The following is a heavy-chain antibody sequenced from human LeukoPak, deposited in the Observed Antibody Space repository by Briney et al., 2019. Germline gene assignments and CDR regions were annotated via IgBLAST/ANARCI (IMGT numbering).Heavy chain of an antibody. CDR1: GFTFSSYA. CDR2: ISGSGGST. Sequence: GGSLRLSCAASGFTFSSYAMSWVRQAPGKGLEWVSAISGSGGSTYYADSVKGRFTISRDNSKNTLYLQMNSLRAEDTAVYYYAKGSLRFLEWLSLGYWGQGTLVTVSS. CDR3: AKGSLRFLEWLSLGY. V-gene: IGHV3-23*01. D-gene: IGHD3-3*01. J-gene: IGHJ4*02.